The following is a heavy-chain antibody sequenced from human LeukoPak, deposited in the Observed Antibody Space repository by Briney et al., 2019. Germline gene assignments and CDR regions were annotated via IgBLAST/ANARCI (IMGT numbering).Heavy chain of an antibody. CDR2: ISYDGSNK. J-gene: IGHJ4*02. D-gene: IGHD6-19*01. CDR1: GFTFSSYA. V-gene: IGHV3-30-3*01. CDR3: ARVRIVAGREQGFDY. Sequence: GGSLRLSCAASGFTFSSYAMPWVRQAPGKGLEWVAVISYDGSNKYYADSVKGRFTISRDNSKNTLYLQMNSLRAEDTAVYYCARVRIVAGREQGFDYWGQGTLVTVSS.